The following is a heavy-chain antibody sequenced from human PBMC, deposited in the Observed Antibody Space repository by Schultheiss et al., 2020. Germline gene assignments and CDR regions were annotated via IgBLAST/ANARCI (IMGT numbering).Heavy chain of an antibody. CDR3: ARSLLWFGEDPYGYGMDV. Sequence: SETLSLTCTVSGGSISSSSYYWGWIRQPPGKGLEWIGSIYYSGSTNYNPSLKSRVTISVDTSKNQFSLKLSSVTAADTAVYYCARSLLWFGEDPYGYGMDVWGQGTTVTVSS. CDR2: IYYSGST. V-gene: IGHV4-39*07. CDR1: GGSISSSSYY. J-gene: IGHJ6*02. D-gene: IGHD3-10*01.